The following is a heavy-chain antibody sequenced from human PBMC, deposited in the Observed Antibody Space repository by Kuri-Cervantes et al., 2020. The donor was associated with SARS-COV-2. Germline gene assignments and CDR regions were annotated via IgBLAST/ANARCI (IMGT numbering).Heavy chain of an antibody. CDR3: ASRYYDFWSGYYNNYYGMDV. D-gene: IGHD3-3*01. CDR1: GGSISSYY. J-gene: IGHJ6*02. V-gene: IGHV4-59*08. Sequence: SETLSLTCTVSGGSISSYYWSWIRQPPGKGLEWIGYIYYSGNTNYNPSLKSRVTISVDTSKNQFSLKLSSVTAADTAVYYCASRYYDFWSGYYNNYYGMDVWGQGTTVTGSS. CDR2: IYYSGNT.